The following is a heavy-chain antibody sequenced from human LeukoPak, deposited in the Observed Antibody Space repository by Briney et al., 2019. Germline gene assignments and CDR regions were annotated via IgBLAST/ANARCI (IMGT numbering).Heavy chain of an antibody. CDR3: AKCGGSVVASQDY. V-gene: IGHV3-23*01. Sequence: PGGSLRLSCAASGFTFSSYAMSWVRQAPGKGLEWASAISGSGDDTYYADSVKGRFTISRDNSKNRLYLQMNSLRAEDTAVYYCAKCGGSVVASQDYWGQGTLVTVSS. D-gene: IGHD2-15*01. CDR2: ISGSGDDT. J-gene: IGHJ4*02. CDR1: GFTFSSYA.